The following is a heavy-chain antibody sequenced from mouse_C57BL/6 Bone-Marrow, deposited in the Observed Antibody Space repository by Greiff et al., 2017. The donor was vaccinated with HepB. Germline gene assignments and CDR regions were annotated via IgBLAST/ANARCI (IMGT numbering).Heavy chain of an antibody. D-gene: IGHD2-4*01. CDR2: IDPSDSYT. Sequence: QVQLQQPGAELVRPGTSVKLSCKASGYTFTSYWMHWVKQRPGQGLEWIGVIDPSDSYTNYNQKFKGKATLTVDTSSSTAYMQLSSLTSEDSAVYYCARCNYYDYLCYFDYWGQGTTLTVSS. CDR3: ARCNYYDYLCYFDY. V-gene: IGHV1-59*01. CDR1: GYTFTSYW. J-gene: IGHJ2*01.